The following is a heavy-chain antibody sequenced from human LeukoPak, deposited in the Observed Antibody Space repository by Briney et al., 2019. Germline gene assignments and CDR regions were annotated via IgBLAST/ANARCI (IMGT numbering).Heavy chain of an antibody. CDR1: GFTFSSYE. CDR2: ISSSGSTI. J-gene: IGHJ4*02. D-gene: IGHD3-22*01. V-gene: IGHV3-48*03. CDR3: ARDAYYYDSSGYLGY. Sequence: GGSLRLSCAASGFTFSSYEMNWVRQAPGKGLEWVSYISSSGSTIYYADSVKGRFTISRDNAKNSLYLQMNSLRAEDTAVYYCARDAYYYDSSGYLGYWGQGTLVTVSS.